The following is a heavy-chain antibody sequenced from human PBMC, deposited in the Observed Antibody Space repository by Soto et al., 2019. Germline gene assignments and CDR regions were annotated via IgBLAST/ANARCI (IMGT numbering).Heavy chain of an antibody. CDR1: GYTFTSYG. CDR3: ARVNPGLSRNKYDYDSSGYYFVARYYYGMDV. CDR2: IIPIFGTA. D-gene: IGHD3-22*01. V-gene: IGHV1-69*06. J-gene: IGHJ6*02. Sequence: SVKVSCKASGYTFTSYGISWVRQAPGQGRGWMGGIIPIFGTANYAQKFQGRVTITADKSTSTAYMELSSLRSEDTAVYYCARVNPGLSRNKYDYDSSGYYFVARYYYGMDVWGQGXTVTV.